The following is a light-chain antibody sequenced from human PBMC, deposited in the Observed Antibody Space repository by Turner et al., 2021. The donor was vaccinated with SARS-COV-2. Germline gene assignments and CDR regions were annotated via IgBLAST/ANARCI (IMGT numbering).Light chain of an antibody. J-gene: IGKJ4*01. CDR3: QQSFSSPLT. CDR1: QSITRS. CDR2: AAS. Sequence: DIQMTQSPSSLSASVGDRVTITCRASQSITRSLNWYHQTPGKAPKLLIYAASTLQSGVPARFSGSGSGTDFTLTISSLQPEDFATYYCQQSFSSPLTFGGGTKVEI. V-gene: IGKV1-39*01.